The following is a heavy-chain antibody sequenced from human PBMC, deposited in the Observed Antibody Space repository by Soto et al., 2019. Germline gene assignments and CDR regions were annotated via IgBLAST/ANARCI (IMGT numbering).Heavy chain of an antibody. CDR2: IKQDGSEK. CDR3: ARDILTGGLPRSDGFDI. D-gene: IGHD3-9*01. V-gene: IGHV3-7*01. Sequence: GGSPRLSCAASEFTFSSYWMSWVRQAPGKGLEWVANIKQDGSEKNYVDSVKGRFTISRDNAKNSLYLQMNSLRAEDTAVYYCARDILTGGLPRSDGFDIWGQGTMVTVSS. J-gene: IGHJ3*02. CDR1: EFTFSSYW.